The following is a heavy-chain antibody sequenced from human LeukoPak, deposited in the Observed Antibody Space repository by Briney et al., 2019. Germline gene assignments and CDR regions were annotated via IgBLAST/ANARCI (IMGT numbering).Heavy chain of an antibody. J-gene: IGHJ4*02. CDR1: GFTFSTYS. Sequence: GGSLRLSCAASGFTFSTYSMNWVRQAPGKGLEWVSSISSSSSYIYYADSLKGRFTISRDNAKNSLYLQMNSLRAEDTALYYSARGVHSSSNPPGRGSFDYWGQGTLVTVSS. D-gene: IGHD6-13*01. CDR3: ARGVHSSSNPPGRGSFDY. V-gene: IGHV3-21*01. CDR2: ISSSSSYI.